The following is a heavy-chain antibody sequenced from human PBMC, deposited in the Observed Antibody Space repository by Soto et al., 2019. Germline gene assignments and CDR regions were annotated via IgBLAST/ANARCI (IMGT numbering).Heavy chain of an antibody. Sequence: GESLKISCKGSGYSFTSYWISWLRQMPVKGLEWMGSIDPSDSYTNYSPSFQGHVTISADKSISTAYLQWSSLKASDTAMYYCARPLDYSNLDFQHWDQGTLVTVSS. J-gene: IGHJ1*01. V-gene: IGHV5-10-1*01. CDR1: GYSFTSYW. CDR2: IDPSDSYT. CDR3: ARPLDYSNLDFQH. D-gene: IGHD4-4*01.